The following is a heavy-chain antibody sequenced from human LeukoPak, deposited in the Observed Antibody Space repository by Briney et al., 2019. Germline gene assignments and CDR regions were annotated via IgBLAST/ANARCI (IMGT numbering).Heavy chain of an antibody. CDR3: ARDPYSGSYSDYYYCYMDV. V-gene: IGHV3-13*01. J-gene: IGHJ6*03. Sequence: PGGSLRLSCTASGFTFGDYAMTWVRQPTGKGLEWVSGIGTAGDIYYAGSVKGRFTISRDNAKNSLYLQLNSLRAEDTAVYYCARDPYSGSYSDYYYCYMDVWGKGTTVTVSS. CDR2: IGTAGDI. CDR1: GFTFGDYA. D-gene: IGHD1-26*01.